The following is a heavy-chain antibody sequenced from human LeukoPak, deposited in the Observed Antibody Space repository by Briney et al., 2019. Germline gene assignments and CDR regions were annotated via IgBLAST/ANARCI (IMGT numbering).Heavy chain of an antibody. CDR1: GYTFTDYY. CDR2: INPNSGGT. Sequence: ASVKVSCKASGYTFTDYYMHWVRQAPGQGLEWMGWINPNSGGTDYEQQFQGSVTMTRDTSISTAYMELNSLRSDDTAVYYCARDSHSSGWYLPDYWGQGTLVTVSS. D-gene: IGHD6-19*01. J-gene: IGHJ4*02. CDR3: ARDSHSSGWYLPDY. V-gene: IGHV1-2*02.